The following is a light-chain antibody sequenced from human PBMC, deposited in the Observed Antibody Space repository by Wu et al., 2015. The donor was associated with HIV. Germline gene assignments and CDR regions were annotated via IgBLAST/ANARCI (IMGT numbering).Light chain of an antibody. CDR2: GAS. J-gene: IGKJ5*01. CDR1: QSVSNNY. CDR3: QQYDSSIT. V-gene: IGKV3-20*01. Sequence: NVLTQSPGTLSLSPGERATLSCRASQSVSNNYLAWFQQKPGQAPRLLIYGASSRATGTPDRFSGSGSGTDFTLTITRLEPQDFAVYYCQQYDSSITFGQGTRLDI.